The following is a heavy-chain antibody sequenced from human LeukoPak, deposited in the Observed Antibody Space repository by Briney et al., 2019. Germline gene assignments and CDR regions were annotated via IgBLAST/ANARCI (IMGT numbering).Heavy chain of an antibody. Sequence: SETLSLTCTVSGGSISSTTYYWGWIRQPPGKGLEWIGSISYSGSTYYNPALKSRVTISVDTSKNQFSLKLSSVTAADTAVYYCARVFLPERGDYWGQGTLVAVSS. CDR3: ARVFLPERGDY. CDR1: GGSISSTTYY. J-gene: IGHJ4*02. V-gene: IGHV4-39*07. CDR2: ISYSGST. D-gene: IGHD1-1*01.